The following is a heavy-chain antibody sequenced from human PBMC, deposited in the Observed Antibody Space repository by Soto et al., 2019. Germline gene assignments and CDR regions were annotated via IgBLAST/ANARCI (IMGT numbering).Heavy chain of an antibody. CDR3: ARDKREIQPTPAGMDV. Sequence: ASVKVSCKASGYTFTSYYMHWVRQAPGQGLEWMGIINPSGGSTSYAQKFQDRVTMTRDTSTSTVYMELSSLRSEDTAVYYCARDKREIQPTPAGMDVWGQGTTVTVSS. CDR2: INPSGGST. J-gene: IGHJ6*02. CDR1: GYTFTSYY. V-gene: IGHV1-46*01. D-gene: IGHD5-18*01.